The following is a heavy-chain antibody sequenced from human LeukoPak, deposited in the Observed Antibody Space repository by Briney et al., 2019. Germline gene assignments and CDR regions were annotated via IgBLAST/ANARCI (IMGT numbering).Heavy chain of an antibody. Sequence: GVPLKISSKGSGYGFTSYWIGWGRGMAGKGVEWMGIIYTGHSDTKYTPSFQGQVTISADKSISTAYLQWSSLKASATAMYYCARRRYCGGDCYDRAFDIWGQGTMVTVSS. CDR3: ARRRYCGGDCYDRAFDI. CDR1: GYGFTSYW. J-gene: IGHJ3*02. D-gene: IGHD2-21*02. V-gene: IGHV5-51*01. CDR2: IYTGHSDT.